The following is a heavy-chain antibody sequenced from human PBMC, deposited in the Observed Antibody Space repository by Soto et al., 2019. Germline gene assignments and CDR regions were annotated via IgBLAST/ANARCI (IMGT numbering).Heavy chain of an antibody. Sequence: GVSLRLSCAASGFTFVNYAMHCVRQTPGKGLEWVSLISYDGSNDYYADSVKGRFSISRDNSKNTLYLQMNSLRAEDTAVYYCARSVVTASPHYFQHWGQGTLVTVSS. CDR2: ISYDGSND. CDR3: ARSVVTASPHYFQH. V-gene: IGHV3-30-3*01. J-gene: IGHJ1*01. D-gene: IGHD2-21*02. CDR1: GFTFVNYA.